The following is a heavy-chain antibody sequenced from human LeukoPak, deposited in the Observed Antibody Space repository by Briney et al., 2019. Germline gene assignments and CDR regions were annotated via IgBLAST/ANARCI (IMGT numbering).Heavy chain of an antibody. V-gene: IGHV3-30*18. J-gene: IGHJ4*02. CDR1: GFTFNNYG. Sequence: PGRSLRLSCAASGFTFNNYGMHYVRQAPGKRLEWVAVISDDGRNKNYADSVKGRFTISRDSSNNTLYLQMNSLRAEDTGVYFCAKDRETTASGTFDFRGQGTLVTVSS. D-gene: IGHD6-13*01. CDR2: ISDDGRNK. CDR3: AKDRETTASGTFDF.